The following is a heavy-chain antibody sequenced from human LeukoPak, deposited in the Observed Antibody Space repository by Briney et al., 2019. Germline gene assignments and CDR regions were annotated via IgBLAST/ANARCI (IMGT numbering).Heavy chain of an antibody. CDR2: ISGSGDNT. CDR3: ARRGITMIVGDAFDI. J-gene: IGHJ3*02. Sequence: GGSLRLSCAASGFTFSSYAMSWVRQAPGKGLEWVSGISGSGDNTYYADSVKGRFTISRDNSKNTLYLQMDSLRAEDTAVYYCARRGITMIVGDAFDIWGQGTMVTVSS. CDR1: GFTFSSYA. V-gene: IGHV3-23*01. D-gene: IGHD3-22*01.